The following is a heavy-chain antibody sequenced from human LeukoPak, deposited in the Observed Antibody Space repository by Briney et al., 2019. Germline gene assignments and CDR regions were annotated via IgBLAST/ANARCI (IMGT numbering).Heavy chain of an antibody. V-gene: IGHV3-7*05. CDR3: AKHYDFWTGYNANFDS. CDR1: GFTFSSFW. CDR2: IKQDGSDK. Sequence: GGSLSLSCAASGFTFSSFWMSWVRQAPGKGLEWVANIKQDGSDKYYVDSVKGRFTISRDNAKNSQYLRMNSLRAEDTAVYYCAKHYDFWTGYNANFDSWGQGTLVTVSS. J-gene: IGHJ4*02. D-gene: IGHD3-3*01.